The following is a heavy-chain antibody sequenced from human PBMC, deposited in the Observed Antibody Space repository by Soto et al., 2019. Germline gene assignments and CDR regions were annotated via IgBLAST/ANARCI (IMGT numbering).Heavy chain of an antibody. CDR3: ARDNGYNYLNFVI. D-gene: IGHD5-12*01. CDR1: GGSISSYY. J-gene: IGHJ4*02. V-gene: IGHV4-59*01. Sequence: PSETLSLTCTVSGGSISSYYWSWIRQPPGKGLEWIGYIYYSGSTNYNPSLKSRVTISVDTSKNQFSLKLSSVTAADTAVYYCARDNGYNYLNFVIWGQGTQVTVSS. CDR2: IYYSGST.